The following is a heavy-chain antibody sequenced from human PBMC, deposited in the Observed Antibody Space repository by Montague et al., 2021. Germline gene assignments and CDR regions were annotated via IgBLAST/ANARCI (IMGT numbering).Heavy chain of an antibody. Sequence: SETLSLTCSVSGGSIGEKSFYWGWVRQAPRRGLEWIGHMFYRGNTYYNPSLQSRVSISVDTSKNQFSLTLTSVTASDTAVYYCARRCYGDPQTDPEPANCALDVWGQGTSVTVSS. CDR3: ARRCYGDPQTDPEPANCALDV. CDR1: GGSIGEKSFY. CDR2: MFYRGNT. V-gene: IGHV4-39*01. J-gene: IGHJ6*02. D-gene: IGHD1-14*01.